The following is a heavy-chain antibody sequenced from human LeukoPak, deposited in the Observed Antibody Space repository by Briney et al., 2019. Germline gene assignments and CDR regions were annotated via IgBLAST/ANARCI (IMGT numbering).Heavy chain of an antibody. Sequence: PGGSLRLSCAASGFTFSSYWMSWVRQAPGKGLEWVANIKQDGSEKYYVDSVKDRFTISRDNAKNSLYLQMNSLRAEDTAVYYCARAGRFLEWLPDYWGQGTLVTVSS. J-gene: IGHJ4*02. CDR3: ARAGRFLEWLPDY. D-gene: IGHD3-3*01. CDR2: IKQDGSEK. V-gene: IGHV3-7*01. CDR1: GFTFSSYW.